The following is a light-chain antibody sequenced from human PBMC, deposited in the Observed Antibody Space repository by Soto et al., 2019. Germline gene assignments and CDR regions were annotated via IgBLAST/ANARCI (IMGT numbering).Light chain of an antibody. Sequence: ITQTRTTLSASVGDKVSITFRASQRISRWLAWYQQKTGKAPKLLIYDASSLESGVPSRFSGSGSGTEFTLTFISLEPDDFATYYCQQYNSYWTFGEGAKVDIK. V-gene: IGKV1-5*01. J-gene: IGKJ1*01. CDR1: QRISRW. CDR3: QQYNSYWT. CDR2: DAS.